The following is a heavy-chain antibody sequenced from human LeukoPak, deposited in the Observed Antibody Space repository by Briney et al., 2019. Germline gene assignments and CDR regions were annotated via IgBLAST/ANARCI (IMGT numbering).Heavy chain of an antibody. D-gene: IGHD3-10*01. CDR1: GFTFSSYE. CDR2: ISSGAITI. Sequence: GGSLRLSCAASGFTFSSYEMNWVRQAPGKGLEWVSSISSGAITIYYADSVKGRFTITRDNAKGTLFLQMNSLRAEDTALYYCAREHWFGELGTWGQGTLVSVSS. CDR3: AREHWFGELGT. V-gene: IGHV3-48*03. J-gene: IGHJ4*02.